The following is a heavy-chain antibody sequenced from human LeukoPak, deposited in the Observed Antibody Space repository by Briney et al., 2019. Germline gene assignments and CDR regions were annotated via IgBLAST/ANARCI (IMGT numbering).Heavy chain of an antibody. V-gene: IGHV3-23*01. D-gene: IGHD6-19*01. CDR2: ISGSGGST. Sequence: GGSLRLSCPASGFTFSSYAMSSVRQAPGKGLEWVSAISGSGGSTYYADSVKGRFTISRDNSKNTLYLQMNSLRAEDTAVYYCAKVGQWLARHIYLWGRGTLVTVSS. CDR3: AKVGQWLARHIYL. J-gene: IGHJ2*01. CDR1: GFTFSSYA.